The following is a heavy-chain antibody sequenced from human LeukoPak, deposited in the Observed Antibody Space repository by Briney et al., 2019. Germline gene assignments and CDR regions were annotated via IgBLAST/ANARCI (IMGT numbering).Heavy chain of an antibody. CDR2: IRYDGSNK. Sequence: GGSLRLSCAASGFTFSSYGMHWVRQAPGKGLEWVAFIRYDGSNKYYADSVKGRFTISRDNSKNTLYLQMNSLRAEDTAVYYCARARAAEADYWGQGTLVTVSS. J-gene: IGHJ4*02. CDR3: ARARAAEADY. CDR1: GFTFSSYG. V-gene: IGHV3-30*02. D-gene: IGHD6-13*01.